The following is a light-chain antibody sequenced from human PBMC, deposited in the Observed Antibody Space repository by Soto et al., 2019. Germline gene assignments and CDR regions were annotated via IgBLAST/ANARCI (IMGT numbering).Light chain of an antibody. V-gene: IGLV2-11*01. Sequence: QSALIQPPSVSGSPGQSVTISCTGTSSDVGSYDYVSWYQQHPGTVPKPMIYNVNTQPSGVPDRFSGSKSGNTASMTISGLQAEDEADYYCSSYAGSYNWVFGGGTKLTVL. CDR1: SSDVGSYDY. J-gene: IGLJ3*02. CDR2: NVN. CDR3: SSYAGSYNWV.